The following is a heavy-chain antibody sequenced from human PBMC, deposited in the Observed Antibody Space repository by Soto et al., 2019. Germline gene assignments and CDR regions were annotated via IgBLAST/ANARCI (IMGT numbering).Heavy chain of an antibody. CDR1: GGTFSSYA. CDR3: ATVVVVAATRGYYGMDV. J-gene: IGHJ6*02. CDR2: IIPIFGTA. Sequence: GASVKVSCKASGGTFSSYAISWVRQAPGQRLEWMGGIIPIFGTANYAQKFQGRVTITADESTSTAYMELSSLRSEDTAVYYCATVVVVAATRGYYGMDVWGQGTTVTVSS. V-gene: IGHV1-69*13. D-gene: IGHD2-15*01.